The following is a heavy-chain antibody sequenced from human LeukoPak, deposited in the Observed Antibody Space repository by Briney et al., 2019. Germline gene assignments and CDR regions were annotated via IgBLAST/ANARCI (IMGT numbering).Heavy chain of an antibody. CDR3: ARVHVTSGYYHYFDS. J-gene: IGHJ4*02. Sequence: GGSLRLSCEASGFTFSTYPMHWVRQAPDKGLEWVAMISHHGSNEYYADSVKGRFTISRDNSKNTLYLQMNNPRVEDTAIYYCARVHVTSGYYHYFDSWGQGTLVTVSS. CDR1: GFTFSTYP. CDR2: ISHHGSNE. D-gene: IGHD3-9*01. V-gene: IGHV3-30*14.